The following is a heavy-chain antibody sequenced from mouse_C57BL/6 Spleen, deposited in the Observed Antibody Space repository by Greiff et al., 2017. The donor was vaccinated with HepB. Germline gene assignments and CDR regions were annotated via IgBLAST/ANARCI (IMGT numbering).Heavy chain of an antibody. J-gene: IGHJ1*03. D-gene: IGHD4-1*02. CDR2: ISSGSSTI. Sequence: EVMLVESGGGLVKPGGSLKLSCAASGFTFSDYGMHWVRQAPEKGLEWVAYISSGSSTIYYADTVKGRFTISRDNAKNTLFLQMTSLRSEDTAMYYCALNWDDWYFDVWGTGTTVTVSS. V-gene: IGHV5-17*01. CDR3: ALNWDDWYFDV. CDR1: GFTFSDYG.